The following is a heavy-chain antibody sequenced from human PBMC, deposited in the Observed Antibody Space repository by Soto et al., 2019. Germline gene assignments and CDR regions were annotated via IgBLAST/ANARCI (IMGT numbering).Heavy chain of an antibody. V-gene: IGHV1-3*01. CDR1: GYPFTSYA. Sequence: GXSVKVSCNASGYPFTSYAMHWVRQAPGQRLEWMGWINAGNGNTKYSQKFQGRVTITRDTSASTAYMELSSLRSEDTAVYYCARIGSGWPYYYYGMDVWGQGTTVTVSS. CDR3: ARIGSGWPYYYYGMDV. J-gene: IGHJ6*02. D-gene: IGHD6-19*01. CDR2: INAGNGNT.